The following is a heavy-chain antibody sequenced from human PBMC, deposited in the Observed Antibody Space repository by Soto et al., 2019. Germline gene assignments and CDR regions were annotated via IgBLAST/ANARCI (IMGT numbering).Heavy chain of an antibody. Sequence: SESLSLTCTVSGGSMNDYYWSWIRQPAGKGLEWIGRIFTSGNTNYNPSLRSRLAMSVDTSTNQVSLRLTSVTAADTAVYYCASGRLVSRYYGLDVWGQGTTVTVSS. CDR2: IFTSGNT. D-gene: IGHD6-6*01. J-gene: IGHJ6*02. CDR3: ASGRLVSRYYGLDV. CDR1: GGSMNDYY. V-gene: IGHV4-4*07.